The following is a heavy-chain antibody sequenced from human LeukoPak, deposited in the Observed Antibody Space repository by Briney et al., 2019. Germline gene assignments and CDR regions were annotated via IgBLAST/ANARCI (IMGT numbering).Heavy chain of an antibody. CDR2: IYYSGST. CDR3: ARHPYYYDSSGYSHWYFDL. V-gene: IGHV4-59*08. J-gene: IGHJ2*01. CDR1: GGSISSYY. Sequence: SETLSLTCTVSGGSISSYYWSWIRQPPGKGLEWIGYIYYSGSTNYNPSLKSRVTISVDTSKNQFSLKLSPVTAADTAVYYCARHPYYYDSSGYSHWYFDLWGRGTLVTVSS. D-gene: IGHD3-22*01.